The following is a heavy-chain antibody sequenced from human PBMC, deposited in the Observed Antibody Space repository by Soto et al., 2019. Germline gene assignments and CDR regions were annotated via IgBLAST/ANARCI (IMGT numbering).Heavy chain of an antibody. CDR2: IYYSGST. V-gene: IGHV4-39*01. CDR3: ARPQSSGPYYFDY. CDR1: SGSISSSSYY. D-gene: IGHD6-19*01. J-gene: IGHJ4*02. Sequence: PSETLSLTCTVSSGSISSSSYYWGWIRQPPGKGLEWIGSIYYSGSTYYNPSLKSRVTISVDTSKNQFSLKLSSVTAADTAVYYCARPQSSGPYYFDYWGQGTLVTVSS.